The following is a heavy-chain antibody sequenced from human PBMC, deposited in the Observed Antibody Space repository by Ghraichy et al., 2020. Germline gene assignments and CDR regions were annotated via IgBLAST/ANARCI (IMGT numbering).Heavy chain of an antibody. CDR2: INHSGST. CDR3: ARLRDIVVVPAAIYGQQLTRYRHFDY. V-gene: IGHV4-34*01. J-gene: IGHJ4*02. CDR1: GGSFSGYY. D-gene: IGHD2-2*01. Sequence: SETLSLTCAVYGGSFSGYYWSWIRQPPGKGLEWIGEINHSGSTNYNPSLKSRVTISVDTSKNQFSLKLSSVTAADTAVYYCARLRDIVVVPAAIYGQQLTRYRHFDYWGQGTLVTVSS.